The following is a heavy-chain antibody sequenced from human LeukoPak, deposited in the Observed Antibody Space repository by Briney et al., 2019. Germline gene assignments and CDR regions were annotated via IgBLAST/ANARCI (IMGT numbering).Heavy chain of an antibody. CDR1: GYSISSGYY. CDR2: IYHSGST. Sequence: PSETLSLTCTVSGYSISSGYYWGWIRQPPGKGLEWIGSIYHSGSTYYNPSLKSRVTISVDTSKNQFSLKLSSVTAADTAVYYCARHQAVLLWFGESGPIDYWGQGTLVTVSS. CDR3: ARHQAVLLWFGESGPIDY. J-gene: IGHJ4*02. D-gene: IGHD3-10*01. V-gene: IGHV4-38-2*02.